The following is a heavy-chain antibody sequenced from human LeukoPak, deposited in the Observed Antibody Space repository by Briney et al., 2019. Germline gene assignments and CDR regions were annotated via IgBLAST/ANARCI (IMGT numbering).Heavy chain of an antibody. CDR3: ARGVRHKTGTYANY. CDR1: GDSISGYY. D-gene: IGHD1-7*01. J-gene: IGHJ4*02. Sequence: SETLSLTCTVSGDSISGYYWSWIRQPPGKGLEWIGYVYHTGHTHYSPSLKSRVTVSLDTSRNQVSLKLTSVTAADTAVYYCARGVRHKTGTYANYWGQGALVTVSS. V-gene: IGHV4-59*12. CDR2: VYHTGHT.